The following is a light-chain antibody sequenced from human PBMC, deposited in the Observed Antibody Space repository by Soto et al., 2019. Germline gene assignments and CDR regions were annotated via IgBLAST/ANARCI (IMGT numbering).Light chain of an antibody. Sequence: VLTQSPGTLSLSPGDRATLSCRASQRVSGSSLAWYQQKPGQPPSLPIYGGSNRATGVPDRFSGSGSGADFTGTISRLEPEDFAVYHCQQYGNSPSFGKGTKLESK. CDR1: QRVSGSS. CDR2: GGS. CDR3: QQYGNSPS. V-gene: IGKV3-20*01. J-gene: IGKJ2*01.